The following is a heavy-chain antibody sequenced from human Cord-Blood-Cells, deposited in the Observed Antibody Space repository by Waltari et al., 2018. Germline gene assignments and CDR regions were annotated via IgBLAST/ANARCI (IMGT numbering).Heavy chain of an antibody. CDR1: GYTLTELS. CDR2: FDPEDGET. J-gene: IGHJ5*02. CDR3: ATDFGAMVQGWDWFDP. D-gene: IGHD3-10*01. Sequence: QVQLVQSGAEVKKPGASVKVSCKVSGYTLTELSIHWVRQAPGKGLEWMGGFDPEDGETIYAQKFQGRVTMTEDTSTDTAYMELSSLRSEDTAVYYCATDFGAMVQGWDWFDPWGQGTLVTVSS. V-gene: IGHV1-24*01.